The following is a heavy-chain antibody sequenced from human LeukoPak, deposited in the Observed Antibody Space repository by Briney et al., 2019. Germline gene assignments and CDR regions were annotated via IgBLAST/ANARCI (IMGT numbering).Heavy chain of an antibody. Sequence: PSETLSLTCTVSGGSISSSSYYWGWIRQPPGKGLEWIGSIYYSGSTYYNPSLKSRVTISVDTSKNQFSLKLSSVTAADTAVYYCSGCYYDSSGYYTLDYWGQGTLVTVSP. D-gene: IGHD3-22*01. CDR1: GGSISSSSYY. V-gene: IGHV4-39*01. J-gene: IGHJ4*02. CDR3: SGCYYDSSGYYTLDY. CDR2: IYYSGST.